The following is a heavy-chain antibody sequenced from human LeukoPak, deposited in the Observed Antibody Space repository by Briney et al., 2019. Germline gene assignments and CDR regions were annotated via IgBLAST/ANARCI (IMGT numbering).Heavy chain of an antibody. J-gene: IGHJ4*02. CDR2: IYSGGST. CDR3: AKVRVGTAHFDY. D-gene: IGHD2-15*01. CDR1: GFTFSSCS. V-gene: IGHV3-66*02. Sequence: GGSLRLSCAASGFTFSSCSMNWVRQAPGKGLEWVSVIYSGGSTYYADSVKGRFTISRDNSKNTLYLQMNSLRPEDTAVYYCAKVRVGTAHFDYWGQGTLVTVSS.